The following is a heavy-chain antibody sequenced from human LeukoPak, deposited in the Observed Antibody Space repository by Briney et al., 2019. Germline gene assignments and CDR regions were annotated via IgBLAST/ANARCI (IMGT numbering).Heavy chain of an antibody. CDR3: ARVYAPLIVVPAVPYYYYYMDV. D-gene: IGHD2-2*01. CDR1: GFTFSSYA. Sequence: GGSLRLSCAASGFTFSSYAMHWVRQAPGKGLEYVSAISSDGVSTYYANSVKGRFTISRDNSKNTLYLQMGSLRAEDMAVYYCARVYAPLIVVPAVPYYYYYMDVWGKGTTVTVSS. J-gene: IGHJ6*03. CDR2: ISSDGVST. V-gene: IGHV3-64*01.